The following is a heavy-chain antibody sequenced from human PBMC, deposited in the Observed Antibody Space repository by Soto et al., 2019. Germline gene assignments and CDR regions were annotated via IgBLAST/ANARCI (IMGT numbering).Heavy chain of an antibody. CDR2: IKVDSGYT. Sequence: QLQLVQSAAEVKKPGASVRVSCKAYGYPFIKYGISWIRQAPEQGLEWMGWIKVDSGYTNYAQKFQGRVTMTADTSSDTAFMELRSLRLDDTAVYFCATYSDTGFDPWGQGTLVSVSS. D-gene: IGHD2-15*01. CDR3: ATYSDTGFDP. J-gene: IGHJ5*02. V-gene: IGHV1-18*04. CDR1: GYPFIKYG.